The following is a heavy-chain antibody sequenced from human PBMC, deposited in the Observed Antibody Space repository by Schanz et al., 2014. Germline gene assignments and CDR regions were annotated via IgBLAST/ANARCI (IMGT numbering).Heavy chain of an antibody. J-gene: IGHJ6*02. CDR2: ISGSGGST. V-gene: IGHV3-23*01. CDR1: GFTFSTYA. D-gene: IGHD3-9*01. CDR3: ARDSGPYYDKSMDV. Sequence: VQLLQFGGGVVQPGRSLRLSCAASGFTFSTYAMSWVRQAPGKGLEWVSAISGSGGSTYYADSVKGRFTISRDNSKNTLYLQMNTLRAEDTAVYYCARDSGPYYDKSMDVWGQGTTVAVSS.